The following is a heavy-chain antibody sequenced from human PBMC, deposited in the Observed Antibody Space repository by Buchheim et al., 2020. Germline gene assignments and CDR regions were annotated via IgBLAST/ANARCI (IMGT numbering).Heavy chain of an antibody. J-gene: IGHJ4*02. Sequence: QVQLVESGGGVVQPGRSLRLSCAASGFTFSSYGMHWVRQAPGKGLEWVAVISYDGSNKYYADSVKGRFTISRDNSKNTLYLRMNSLRAEDTAVYFCAKDPSRGGAYILGYYFDYWGQGTL. D-gene: IGHD2-21*01. V-gene: IGHV3-30*18. CDR3: AKDPSRGGAYILGYYFDY. CDR1: GFTFSSYG. CDR2: ISYDGSNK.